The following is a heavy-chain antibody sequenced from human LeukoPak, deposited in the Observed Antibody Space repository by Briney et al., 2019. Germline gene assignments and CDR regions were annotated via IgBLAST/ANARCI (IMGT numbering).Heavy chain of an antibody. CDR1: GGTFSSYA. CDR3: ARSGLAVAETRHFDY. Sequence: GASVTVSCTASGGTFSSYAISWVRQAPGQGLEWMGGIIPIFGTANYAQKFQGRVTITADESTSTAYMELSSLRSEDTAVYYCARSGLAVAETRHFDYWGQGTLVTVSS. J-gene: IGHJ4*02. D-gene: IGHD6-19*01. V-gene: IGHV1-69*13. CDR2: IIPIFGTA.